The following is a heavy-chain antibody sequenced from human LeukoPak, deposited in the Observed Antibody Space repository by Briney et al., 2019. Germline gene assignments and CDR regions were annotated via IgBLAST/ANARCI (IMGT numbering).Heavy chain of an antibody. CDR1: GYTFTSYD. J-gene: IGHJ4*02. Sequence: ASVTVSCKASGYTFTSYDINWVRQATGQGLEWMGWMNPNSGTTGNAHKFQGRVTITRNTAISTADMERSSLRSEDTAVYYCARVDGVTNFDYWGQGTLVTVAS. D-gene: IGHD4-23*01. CDR2: MNPNSGTT. V-gene: IGHV1-8*03. CDR3: ARVDGVTNFDY.